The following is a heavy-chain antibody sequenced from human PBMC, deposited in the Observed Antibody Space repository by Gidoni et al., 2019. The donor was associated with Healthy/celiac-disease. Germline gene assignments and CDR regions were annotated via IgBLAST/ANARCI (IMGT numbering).Heavy chain of an antibody. Sequence: QLQLQESGSGLVTPSQTLSLTCAASGGSISRVGYSWSWTRQPPGKGLEWIGYIQQSGSTYYNPSLKSRVTISVDRSKTQFSLKLSSVTAADTAVYYCARTVTIFGVVTPSRWFDPWGQGTLVTVSS. CDR3: ARTVTIFGVVTPSRWFDP. CDR2: IQQSGST. J-gene: IGHJ5*02. CDR1: GGSISRVGYS. V-gene: IGHV4-30-2*01. D-gene: IGHD3-3*01.